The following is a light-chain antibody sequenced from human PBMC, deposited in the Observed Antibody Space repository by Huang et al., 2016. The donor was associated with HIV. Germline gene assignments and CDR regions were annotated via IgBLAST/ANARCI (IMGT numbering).Light chain of an antibody. CDR2: LAS. Sequence: DFVMTQSPLSLPVTPGEPASISCRSSQSLLHNNGYSYVDWYVQKQGQSPHLLIYLASNRAPGVPDRFSGSGSGVDFALKISRVEAEDVGVYYCMQTLQTPYTFGQGTKLEIK. J-gene: IGKJ2*01. V-gene: IGKV2-28*01. CDR1: QSLLHNNGYSY. CDR3: MQTLQTPYT.